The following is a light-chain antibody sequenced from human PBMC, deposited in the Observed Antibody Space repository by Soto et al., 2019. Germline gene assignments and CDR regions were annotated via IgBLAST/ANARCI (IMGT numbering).Light chain of an antibody. CDR2: GAS. Sequence: EIVMTQSPATLSVSPGERATLSCRASQSVSSNLAWYQQKPGQAPNLLIYGASTRATGIPARFSGSGSGTEFTLNISSLQSEDFAVYFCQQYNNWPRTFGQGNKVDIK. J-gene: IGKJ1*01. V-gene: IGKV3-15*01. CDR1: QSVSSN. CDR3: QQYNNWPRT.